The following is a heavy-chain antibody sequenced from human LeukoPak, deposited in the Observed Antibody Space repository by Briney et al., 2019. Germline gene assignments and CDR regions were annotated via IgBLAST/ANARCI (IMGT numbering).Heavy chain of an antibody. CDR3: ATTKRAHIRLWSPYSEY. D-gene: IGHD5-18*01. CDR2: INHSGST. J-gene: IGHJ4*02. V-gene: IGHV4-34*01. Sequence: SETLSLTCAVYGGSFSGYYWSWIRQPPGKGLEWIGEINHSGSTNYNPSLKSRVTISVDTSKNQFSLKLSSVTAADTAVYYCATTKRAHIRLWSPYSEYGGQGTLVTVSS. CDR1: GGSFSGYY.